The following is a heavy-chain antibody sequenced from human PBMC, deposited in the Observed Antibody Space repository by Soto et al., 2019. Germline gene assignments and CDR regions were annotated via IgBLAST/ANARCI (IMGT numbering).Heavy chain of an antibody. Sequence: GASVKVSCKASGYTFTTFGISWVRQAPGQGLEWMGWISAYNGYTNYAQKLLGRVTMTSDTSTSTVHMELGSLTSEDTAVYYCARGGGIMVVTAPYDHLGQGTLVTVS. V-gene: IGHV1-18*01. J-gene: IGHJ4*02. CDR1: GYTFTTFG. CDR2: ISAYNGYT. D-gene: IGHD2-21*02. CDR3: ARGGGIMVVTAPYDH.